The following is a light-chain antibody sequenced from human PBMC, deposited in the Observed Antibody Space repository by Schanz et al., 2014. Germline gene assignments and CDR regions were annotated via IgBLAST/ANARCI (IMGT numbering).Light chain of an antibody. CDR2: EVS. Sequence: QSALTQPASVSGSPGQSITISCTGTSSDVGGYNYVSWYQHHPGKAPKLMIYEVSNRPSGVPDRFSGSKSGNTASLTISGLQAEDEADYYCCSYAGDNTLRFGGGTKLTVL. CDR3: CSYAGDNTLR. J-gene: IGLJ3*02. CDR1: SSDVGGYNY. V-gene: IGLV2-14*01.